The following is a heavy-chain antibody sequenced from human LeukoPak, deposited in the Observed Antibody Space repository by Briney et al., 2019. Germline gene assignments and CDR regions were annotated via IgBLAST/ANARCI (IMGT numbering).Heavy chain of an antibody. Sequence: GASVKVSCKASGYTFTSYGISWVRQAPGQGPEWMGWISAYNGKTNYAQKLQGRVTMTTDTSTSTAYMELRSLRSDDTAVYYCARVIPAATAGDYYYGMDVWGKGTTVTVSS. V-gene: IGHV1-18*04. D-gene: IGHD2-2*01. CDR3: ARVIPAATAGDYYYGMDV. CDR1: GYTFTSYG. CDR2: ISAYNGKT. J-gene: IGHJ6*04.